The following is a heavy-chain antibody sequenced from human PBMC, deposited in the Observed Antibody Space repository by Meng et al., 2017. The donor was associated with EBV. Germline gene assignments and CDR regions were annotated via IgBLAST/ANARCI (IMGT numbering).Heavy chain of an antibody. Sequence: EVQLEDSGEGLVKPGESLRLSCAASGFTLRSYSMNWVRLAPGKGLEWVSSISSNSIDIYYADLVKGRFTISRDNAKNSLFLQMNSLRAEDTAVYYCARDRTSNRFDYWGQGTLVTVSS. CDR1: GFTLRSYS. J-gene: IGHJ4*02. CDR3: ARDRTSNRFDY. CDR2: ISSNSIDI. V-gene: IGHV3-21*01. D-gene: IGHD2-8*01.